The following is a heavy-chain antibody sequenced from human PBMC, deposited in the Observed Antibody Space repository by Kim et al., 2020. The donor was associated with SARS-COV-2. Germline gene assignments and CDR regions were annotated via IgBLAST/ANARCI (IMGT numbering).Heavy chain of an antibody. CDR3: ARADDSSLPYYYYYGMDV. CDR2: ISSSSSTI. V-gene: IGHV3-48*04. D-gene: IGHD3-22*01. CDR1: GFTFSSYS. Sequence: GGSLRLSCAASGFTFSSYSMNWVRQAPGKGLEWVSYISSSSSTIYYADSVKGRFTISRDNAKNSLYLQMNSLRAEDTAVYYCARADDSSLPYYYYYGMDVWGQGTTVTVSS. J-gene: IGHJ6*02.